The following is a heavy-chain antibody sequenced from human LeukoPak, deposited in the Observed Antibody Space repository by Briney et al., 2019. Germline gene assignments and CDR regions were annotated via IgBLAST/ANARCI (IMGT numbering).Heavy chain of an antibody. CDR1: GFTFSSYA. J-gene: IGHJ4*02. CDR2: ISGSGGST. Sequence: PGGSLRLSCAASGFTFSSYAMSWVRQAPGKGLEWVSAISGSGGSTYYADSVKGRFTISRDNSKNTLYLQMNSLRAEDTAVYYCAKSQTYYDSSGPTFDYWGQGTLVTVSS. D-gene: IGHD3-22*01. CDR3: AKSQTYYDSSGPTFDY. V-gene: IGHV3-23*01.